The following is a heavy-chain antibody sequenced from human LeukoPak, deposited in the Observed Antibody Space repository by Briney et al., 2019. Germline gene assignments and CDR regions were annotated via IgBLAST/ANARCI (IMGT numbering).Heavy chain of an antibody. CDR3: ARDYFSRAALLGYFDL. J-gene: IGHJ2*01. CDR2: INNDGVST. Sequence: GGSLRLSCATSGFTLSSYWMHWVRQVPGKGLEWLSRINNDGVSTSYADSVKGRFTISRDNAKNSLYLQMNSLRAEDMAVYYCARDYFSRAALLGYFDLWGRGTLVTVSS. V-gene: IGHV3-74*01. CDR1: GFTLSSYW. D-gene: IGHD2-15*01.